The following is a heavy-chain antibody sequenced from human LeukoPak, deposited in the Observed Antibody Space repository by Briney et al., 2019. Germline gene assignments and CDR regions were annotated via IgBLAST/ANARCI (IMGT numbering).Heavy chain of an antibody. CDR3: AKEGGSHHFDY. J-gene: IGHJ4*02. V-gene: IGHV3-23*01. CDR2: ISGDGTNA. D-gene: IGHD3-16*01. CDR1: GFTFSTSA. Sequence: GGSLRLSCAASGFTFSTSAMDWVRQAPGKGLEWVSAISGDGTNAYYPDSVKGRFTISRDNSKNTVFLQMNSLRAEDTAIYYCAKEGGSHHFDYWGQGTLVTVSS.